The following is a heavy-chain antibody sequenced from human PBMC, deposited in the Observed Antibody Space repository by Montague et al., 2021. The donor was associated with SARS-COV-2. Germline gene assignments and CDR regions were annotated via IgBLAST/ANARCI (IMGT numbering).Heavy chain of an antibody. CDR1: GVSITSTNW. J-gene: IGHJ4*02. D-gene: IGHD4-11*01. CDR3: AGKVLTVPADY. CDR2: ISYGGIA. V-gene: IGHV4-4*02. Sequence: SETLSLTCAVSGVSITSTNWWSLFRQPPAKGLEWIGEISYGGIATYNPSLKSRATILTDKSRNLFSLQLSSVTAADTTIYYCAGKVLTVPADYWGQGTLVTVS.